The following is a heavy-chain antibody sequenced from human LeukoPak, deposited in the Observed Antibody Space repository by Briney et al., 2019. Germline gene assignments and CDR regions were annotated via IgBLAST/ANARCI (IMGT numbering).Heavy chain of an antibody. CDR1: GYTFTGYY. CDR2: IYPNSGAT. Sequence: GASVKVSCKASGYTFTGYYMHWVRQAPGQGFEWMGYIYPNSGATKYAQKFQGRVTMTRDTSISTAYMELSGLRFDDTAVYYCGTLLSNGPFDYWGQGSLVTVSS. V-gene: IGHV1-2*02. J-gene: IGHJ4*02. CDR3: GTLLSNGPFDY.